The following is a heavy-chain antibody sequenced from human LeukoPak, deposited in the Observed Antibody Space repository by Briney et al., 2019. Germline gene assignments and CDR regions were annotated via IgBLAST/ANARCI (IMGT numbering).Heavy chain of an antibody. CDR3: ARASDCSSTSCYGIYAFDI. J-gene: IGHJ3*02. CDR1: GFTFSSYG. CDR2: ISYDGSNK. D-gene: IGHD2-2*01. V-gene: IGHV3-30*03. Sequence: GGSLRLSCAASGFTFSSYGMHWVRQAPGKGLEWVAVISYDGSNKYYADSVKGRFTISRDNSKNTLYLQMNSLRAEDTAVYYCARASDCSSTSCYGIYAFDIWGQGTMVTVSS.